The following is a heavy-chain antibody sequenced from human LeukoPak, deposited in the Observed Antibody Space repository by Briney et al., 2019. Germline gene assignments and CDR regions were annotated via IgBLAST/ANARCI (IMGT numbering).Heavy chain of an antibody. CDR1: GFTFSSYW. Sequence: GGSLRLSCAASGFTFSSYWMSWVRQAPGKGLEWVADIKQDGSEKYYVDSVKGRFTISRDNAKNSLYLQMNSLRAEDTAVYYCARDGGSSWPDYFDYWGQGTLVTVSS. J-gene: IGHJ4*02. V-gene: IGHV3-7*01. CDR3: ARDGGSSWPDYFDY. CDR2: IKQDGSEK. D-gene: IGHD6-13*01.